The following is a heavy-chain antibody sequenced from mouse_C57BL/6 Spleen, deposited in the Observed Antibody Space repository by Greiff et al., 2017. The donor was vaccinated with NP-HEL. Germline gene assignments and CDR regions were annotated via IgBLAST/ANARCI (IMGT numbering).Heavy chain of an antibody. J-gene: IGHJ1*03. CDR1: GYTFTSYW. V-gene: IGHV1-69*01. Sequence: LKQPGAELVMPGASVKLSCKASGYTFTSYWMHWVKQRPGQGLEWIGEIDPSDSYTNYNQKFKGKSTLTVDKSSSTAYMQLSSLTSEDSAVYYCASGSYGSSPYWYFDVWGTGTTVTVSS. CDR3: ASGSYGSSPYWYFDV. D-gene: IGHD1-1*01. CDR2: IDPSDSYT.